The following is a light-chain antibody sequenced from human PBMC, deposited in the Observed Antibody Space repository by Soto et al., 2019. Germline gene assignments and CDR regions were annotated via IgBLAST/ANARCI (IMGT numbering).Light chain of an antibody. CDR1: SSDVGAYNS. Sequence: QTSLSQPASLSGSPGQSVTISCTGTSSDVGAYNSVSWYQQHPDKAPQLMIYKGTQRPSGVSNRFSGSTSGNAASLTISGLQAGDEADYFCCSSAPESTYVFGTGTKVTAL. CDR2: KGT. CDR3: CSSAPESTYV. V-gene: IGLV2-23*01. J-gene: IGLJ1*01.